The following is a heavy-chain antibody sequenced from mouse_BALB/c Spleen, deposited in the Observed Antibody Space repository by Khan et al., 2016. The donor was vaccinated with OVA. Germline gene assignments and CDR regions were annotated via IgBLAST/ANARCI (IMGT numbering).Heavy chain of an antibody. CDR3: AIIYYGLAWFTY. CDR1: GFSLVSYG. CDR2: IWSDGTT. J-gene: IGHJ3*01. V-gene: IGHV2-3*01. Sequence: QVQLQQSGPGLVAPSQSLSITCTVSGFSLVSYGVSWVRQPPGKGLEWLGVIWSDGTTNYHSALKSRLSISKDSSESQVFLKLNSLQTDDTATYYCAIIYYGLAWFTYWGQGTLVTVSA. D-gene: IGHD1-2*01.